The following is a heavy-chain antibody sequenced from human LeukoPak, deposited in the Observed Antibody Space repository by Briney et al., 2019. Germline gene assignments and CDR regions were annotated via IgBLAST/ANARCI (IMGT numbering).Heavy chain of an antibody. CDR1: GYTFTSYD. CDR2: MNPNSGNT. CDR3: ARGSRIRYYDFWSGYFGDYYFDY. J-gene: IGHJ4*02. Sequence: ASVKVSCKASGYTFTSYDINWVRQATGQGLELMGWMNPNSGNTGYAQKFQGRVTITRNTSISTAYMELSSLRSEDTAVYYCARGSRIRYYDFWSGYFGDYYFDYWGQGTLVTVSS. D-gene: IGHD3-3*01. V-gene: IGHV1-8*03.